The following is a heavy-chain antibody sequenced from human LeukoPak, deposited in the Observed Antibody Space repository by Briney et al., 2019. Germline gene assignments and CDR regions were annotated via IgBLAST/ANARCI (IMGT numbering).Heavy chain of an antibody. CDR3: ASASTVTRLYYFDY. D-gene: IGHD4-11*01. CDR2: IYYSGST. Sequence: SETLSLTCTVSGGSISNSSYYWGWIRQPPGKGLEWIGSIYYSGSTYYNPSLKSRVTISVDTSKNQFSLKLSSVTAADTAVYYCASASTVTRLYYFDYWGQGTLVTVSS. CDR1: GGSISNSSYY. V-gene: IGHV4-39*01. J-gene: IGHJ4*02.